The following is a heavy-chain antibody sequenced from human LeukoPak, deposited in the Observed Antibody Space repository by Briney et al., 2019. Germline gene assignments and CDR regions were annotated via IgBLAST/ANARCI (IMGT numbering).Heavy chain of an antibody. Sequence: PSETLSLTCAVYGGSFSGYYWSWIRQPPGKGLEWIGEINHSGSTNYNPSLKSRVTISVDTSKNQFSLKLSSVTAADTAVYYCAGGFSDYDSSGYRPFDYWGQGTLVTVSS. CDR2: INHSGST. D-gene: IGHD3-22*01. V-gene: IGHV4-34*01. CDR3: AGGFSDYDSSGYRPFDY. CDR1: GGSFSGYY. J-gene: IGHJ4*02.